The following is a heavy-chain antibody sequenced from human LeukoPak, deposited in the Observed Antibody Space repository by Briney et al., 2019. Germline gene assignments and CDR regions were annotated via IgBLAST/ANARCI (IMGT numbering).Heavy chain of an antibody. Sequence: SETLSLTCTVSGGSISGYYWSWIRQPPGKGLEWIWYISYSGVTNYNPSLKSRVTMSLDTSKNQFSLKLTSVTAADTAVYYCARGQEGDYWGQGTLVTVSS. J-gene: IGHJ4*02. CDR3: ARGQEGDY. CDR1: GGSISGYY. V-gene: IGHV4-59*01. CDR2: ISYSGVT.